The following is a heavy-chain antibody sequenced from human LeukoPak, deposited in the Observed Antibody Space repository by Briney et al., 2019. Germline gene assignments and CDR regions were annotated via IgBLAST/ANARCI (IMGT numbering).Heavy chain of an antibody. Sequence: GGSLRLSCAASGFTFSIYATSWVRQAPGKGLEWVSTISGSGVSTFYADSVKGRFTISKDNSRSTLYLQMNSLRPDDTAVYYCVTRYNSSPDYWGQGTLVTVSS. V-gene: IGHV3-23*01. CDR1: GFTFSIYA. J-gene: IGHJ4*02. CDR3: VTRYNSSPDY. CDR2: ISGSGVST. D-gene: IGHD6-13*01.